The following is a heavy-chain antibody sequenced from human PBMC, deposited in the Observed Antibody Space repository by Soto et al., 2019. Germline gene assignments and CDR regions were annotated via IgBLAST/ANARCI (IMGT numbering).Heavy chain of an antibody. V-gene: IGHV1-8*01. Sequence: QVQLVQSGAEVKKPGASVKVSCKASGYTFTSYDINWVRQATGQGLEWMGWMNPNSGNTGYAQKFQGRVTMTRNTSISTAYMELSSLRSEDTAVYYCATGSPITIFGVVTYGGNAFDIWGQGTMVTVSS. CDR2: MNPNSGNT. J-gene: IGHJ3*02. CDR1: GYTFTSYD. CDR3: ATGSPITIFGVVTYGGNAFDI. D-gene: IGHD3-3*01.